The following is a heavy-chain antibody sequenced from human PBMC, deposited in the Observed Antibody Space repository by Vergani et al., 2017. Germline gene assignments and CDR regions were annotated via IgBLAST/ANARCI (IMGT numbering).Heavy chain of an antibody. D-gene: IGHD1-7*01. CDR2: IWYDGSNK. J-gene: IGHJ6*02. Sequence: VQLVESGGGLVQPGGSLRLSCAASGFTFSSYSMHWVRQAPGKGLEWVAVIWYDGSNKYYADSVKGRFTISRDNSKNTLYLQMNSLRAEYTAVYYCAKAGPGHNWNYGHYYGMDVWGQGTTVTVSS. CDR1: GFTFSSYS. V-gene: IGHV3-33*06. CDR3: AKAGPGHNWNYGHYYGMDV.